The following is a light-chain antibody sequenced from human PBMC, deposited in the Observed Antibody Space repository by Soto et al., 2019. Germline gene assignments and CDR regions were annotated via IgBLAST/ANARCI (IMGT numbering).Light chain of an antibody. V-gene: IGKV2-28*01. J-gene: IGKJ4*01. CDR1: QSLLHSNGYNY. Sequence: DIVMTQSPLSLPVPPGEPASISCRSSQSLLHSNGYNYLDWYLQKPGQSPQILIYLGSHRASGVPDRFSGSGSGTDFTLKISRVEAEDVGVYYCMQALQTPTFGGGTRVEIK. CDR3: MQALQTPT. CDR2: LGS.